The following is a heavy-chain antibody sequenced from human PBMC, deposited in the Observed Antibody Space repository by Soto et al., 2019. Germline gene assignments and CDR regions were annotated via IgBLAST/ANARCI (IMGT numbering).Heavy chain of an antibody. CDR2: ISYDGSNK. CDR3: AKSSGGSSPPTLWY. CDR1: GFTFSSYG. J-gene: IGHJ4*02. D-gene: IGHD6-6*01. V-gene: IGHV3-30*18. Sequence: VGSLRLSCAASGFTFSSYGMHWVRQAPGKGLEWVAVISYDGSNKYYADSVKGRFTISRDNSKNTLYLQMNSLRAEDTAVYYCAKSSGGSSPPTLWYWGQGTLVTVSS.